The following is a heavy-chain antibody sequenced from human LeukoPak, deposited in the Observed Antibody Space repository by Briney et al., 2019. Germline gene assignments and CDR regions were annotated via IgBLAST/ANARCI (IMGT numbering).Heavy chain of an antibody. V-gene: IGHV1-3*01. CDR3: ARASSGWRKTFDY. D-gene: IGHD6-19*01. CDR2: INAGNGNT. Sequence: ASVKVSCKASGYTFTSYAMHWVRQAPGQRLEWIGWINAGNGNTKYSQKFQGRVTTTRDTSASTAYMELSSLRSEDTAVYYCARASSGWRKTFDYWGQGTLVAVSS. CDR1: GYTFTSYA. J-gene: IGHJ4*02.